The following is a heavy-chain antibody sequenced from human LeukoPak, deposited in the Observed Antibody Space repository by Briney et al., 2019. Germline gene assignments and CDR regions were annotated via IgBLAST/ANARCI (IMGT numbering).Heavy chain of an antibody. Sequence: SGTLSLTCTVSGGSISSSSYYWGWIRQPPGKGLEWIGNIFYSGSTYYSPSLKSRVTISLDTSRNQFSLKLNSVTAADTAVYFCARGRVSSSTWYSTYYYFFYMDFWGKGTTVTVSS. J-gene: IGHJ6*03. CDR3: ARGRVSSSTWYSTYYYFFYMDF. V-gene: IGHV4-39*07. CDR1: GGSISSSSYY. CDR2: IFYSGST. D-gene: IGHD4-11*01.